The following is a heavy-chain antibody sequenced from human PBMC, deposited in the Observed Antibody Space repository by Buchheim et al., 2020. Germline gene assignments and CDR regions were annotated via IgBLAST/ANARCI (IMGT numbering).Heavy chain of an antibody. V-gene: IGHV3-30*18. D-gene: IGHD4-23*01. Sequence: QVQLVESGGGVVQPGRSLRLSCAASGFTFSSYGMHWVRQAPGKGLEWVAVISYDGSNKYYADSVKGRFTISRDNSKNTLDLQMNSLRAEDTAVYYCAKAVVTHPYWYFDLWGRGTL. J-gene: IGHJ2*01. CDR2: ISYDGSNK. CDR3: AKAVVTHPYWYFDL. CDR1: GFTFSSYG.